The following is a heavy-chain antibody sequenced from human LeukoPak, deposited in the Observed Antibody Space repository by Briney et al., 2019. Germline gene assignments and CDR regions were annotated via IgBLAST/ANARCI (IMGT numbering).Heavy chain of an antibody. V-gene: IGHV4-4*02. CDR1: GGSISSYY. CDR2: IYHSGST. D-gene: IGHD3-22*01. J-gene: IGHJ4*02. CDR3: ARSSGYYYDSSGYHKYFDY. Sequence: PSETLSLTCTVSGGSISSYYWSWVRQPPGKGLEWIGEIYHSGSTNYNPSLKSRVTISVDKSKNQFSLKLSSVTAADTAVYYCARSSGYYYDSSGYHKYFDYWGQGTLVTVSS.